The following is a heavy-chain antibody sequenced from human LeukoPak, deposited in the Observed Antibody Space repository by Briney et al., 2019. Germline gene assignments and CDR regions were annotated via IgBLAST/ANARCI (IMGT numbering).Heavy chain of an antibody. Sequence: GESLKISCKGSGYSFTSYWIGWVRQMPGKGLEWMGITYPGDSDTRYSPSFQGQVTISADKSISTAYLQWSSLKASDTAMYYCARPYYYDSSGYGDAFDIWGQGTMVTVSS. D-gene: IGHD3-22*01. CDR2: TYPGDSDT. J-gene: IGHJ3*02. CDR1: GYSFTSYW. V-gene: IGHV5-51*01. CDR3: ARPYYYDSSGYGDAFDI.